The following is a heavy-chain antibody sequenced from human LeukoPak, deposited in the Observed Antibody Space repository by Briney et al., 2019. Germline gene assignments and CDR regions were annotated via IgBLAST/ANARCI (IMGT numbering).Heavy chain of an antibody. CDR2: MNPNSGNT. V-gene: IGHV1-8*01. D-gene: IGHD5-24*01. CDR3: ARIRDGYNDAYDI. CDR1: GYTFTSYD. Sequence: GASVKVSCKASGYTFTSYDINWVRQATGQGLEWMGWMNPNSGNTGYAQKFQGRVTMTRDASASTVYMELSSLRSEDTAIYYCARIRDGYNDAYDIWGQGTVVTVSS. J-gene: IGHJ3*02.